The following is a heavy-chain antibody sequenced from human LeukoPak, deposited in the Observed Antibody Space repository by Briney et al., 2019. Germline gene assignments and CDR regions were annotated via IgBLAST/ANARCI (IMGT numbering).Heavy chain of an antibody. D-gene: IGHD6-13*01. CDR3: ARAKGRSSPVNP. CDR1: GFTFSSYA. Sequence: PGGSLRLSCAASGFTFSSYAMSWVRQAPGKGLEWVSSISSSSSYIYYADSVKGRFTTSRDNAKNSLYLQMNSLRAEDTAVYYCARAKGRSSPVNPWGQGTLVTVSS. V-gene: IGHV3-21*01. CDR2: ISSSSSYI. J-gene: IGHJ5*02.